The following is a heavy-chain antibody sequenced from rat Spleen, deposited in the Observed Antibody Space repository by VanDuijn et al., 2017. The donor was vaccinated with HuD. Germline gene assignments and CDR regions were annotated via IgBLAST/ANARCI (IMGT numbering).Heavy chain of an antibody. J-gene: IGHJ2*01. CDR1: GFPFSNHD. CDR2: SSYYGSIP. Sequence: EVQVVESGGGIVPPGRSMKLSWAASGFPFSNHDMVWVRQAPTKGLKGVASSSYYGSIPYYRDSVKGRFTISRDNAKSTLYLQMDSLRSEDTATYYCTRGYYFDYWGQGVMVTVSS. V-gene: IGHV5-7*01. CDR3: TRGYYFDY.